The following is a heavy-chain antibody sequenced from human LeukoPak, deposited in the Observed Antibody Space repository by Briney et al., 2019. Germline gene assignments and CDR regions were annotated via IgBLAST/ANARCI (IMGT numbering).Heavy chain of an antibody. D-gene: IGHD7-27*01. J-gene: IGHJ4*02. CDR2: ISSSGSSI. Sequence: GGSLRLSCAVSGFTFSSFEMNWVRQAPGKGLEWVSYISSSGSSIYYADSVKGRFTISRDNAKNSLYLQMNSLRAEDTAVYYCAKDRPLNWGYYFDYWGQGTLVTVSS. CDR1: GFTFSSFE. V-gene: IGHV3-48*03. CDR3: AKDRPLNWGYYFDY.